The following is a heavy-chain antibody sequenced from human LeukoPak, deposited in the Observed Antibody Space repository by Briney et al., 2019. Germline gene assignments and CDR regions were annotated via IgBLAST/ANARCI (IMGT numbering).Heavy chain of an antibody. CDR3: ARDMGDGYNWGGYFDY. V-gene: IGHV3-11*01. J-gene: IGHJ4*02. CDR1: GFTFSDYY. CDR2: ISSSGSTI. Sequence: KTGGSLRLPCAASGFTFSDYYMSWIRQAPGKGLEWVSYISSSGSTIYYADSVKGRFTISRDNAKNSLYLQMNSLRAEDTAVYYCARDMGDGYNWGGYFDYWGRGTLVTVSS. D-gene: IGHD5-24*01.